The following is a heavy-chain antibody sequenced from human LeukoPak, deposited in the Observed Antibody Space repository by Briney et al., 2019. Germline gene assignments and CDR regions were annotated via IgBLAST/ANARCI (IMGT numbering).Heavy chain of an antibody. Sequence: ASVKVSCKASGYTFTSYGISWVRQAPGQGLEWMGWISAYNGNTNYAQKLQGRVTMTTDTSTSTAYMELRSLRSDDTAVYYCARSYDRGYCSSTSCLDFDYWGQGTLVTVSS. V-gene: IGHV1-18*01. CDR1: GYTFTSYG. J-gene: IGHJ4*02. CDR2: ISAYNGNT. CDR3: ARSYDRGYCSSTSCLDFDY. D-gene: IGHD2-2*01.